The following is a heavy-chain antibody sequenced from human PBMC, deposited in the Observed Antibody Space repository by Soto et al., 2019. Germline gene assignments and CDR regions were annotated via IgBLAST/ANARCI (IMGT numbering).Heavy chain of an antibody. Sequence: EVQLVESGGGLVQPGGSLRLSCAASGFTFSSYWMHWVRQAPGKGLVWVSRINSDGSSTSYADSVKGRFTISRDNAKNTRYLQLTGRRAEDTVVYYCVRTGLVVAAATREDYWGQGTLVTVSS. CDR1: GFTFSSYW. CDR2: INSDGSST. J-gene: IGHJ4*02. V-gene: IGHV3-74*01. CDR3: VRTGLVVAAATREDY. D-gene: IGHD2-15*01.